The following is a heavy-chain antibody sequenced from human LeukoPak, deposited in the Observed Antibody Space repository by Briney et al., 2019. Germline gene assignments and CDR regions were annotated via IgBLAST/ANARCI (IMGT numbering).Heavy chain of an antibody. CDR2: INQDGSEK. CDR3: ARESTAVTPGC. CDR1: GFTFSSFW. V-gene: IGHV3-7*01. J-gene: IGHJ4*02. Sequence: GGSLRLSCAASGFTFSSFWMNWVRQAPGKGLEWVANINQDGSEKNYVDSVKGRFTISRDNGNNSLYLQMNSLRVEDTAVYYCARESTAVTPGCWGQGTLVTVSS. D-gene: IGHD4-23*01.